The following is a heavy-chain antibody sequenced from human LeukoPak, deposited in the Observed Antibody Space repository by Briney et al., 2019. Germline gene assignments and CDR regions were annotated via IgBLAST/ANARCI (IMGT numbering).Heavy chain of an antibody. CDR2: LSGSGITT. Sequence: GGSPRLSCAASGFTFSNSAMSWVRQAPGKGLEWVSTLSGSGITTYYADSVKGRFTISRDNPKNTLYLQMNSLRAEDTAVYYCAKGIYSSGWSYFDYWGHGTLVTVSS. V-gene: IGHV3-23*01. J-gene: IGHJ4*01. D-gene: IGHD6-19*01. CDR3: AKGIYSSGWSYFDY. CDR1: GFTFSNSA.